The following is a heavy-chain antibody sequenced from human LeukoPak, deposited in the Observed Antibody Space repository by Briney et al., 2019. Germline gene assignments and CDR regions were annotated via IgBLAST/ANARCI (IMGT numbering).Heavy chain of an antibody. CDR1: GFTFSSYG. D-gene: IGHD2-15*01. CDR3: AKNSGGTCYSHLDY. CDR2: ISGSGGST. Sequence: GGSLRLSCAASGFTFSSYGMTWVRQAPGKGLEWVSGISGSGGSTHYEDSVKGRFTISRDNSKNTLYLQMNSLRAEDTAVYYCAKNSGGTCYSHLDYWGQGTLVTVSS. J-gene: IGHJ4*02. V-gene: IGHV3-23*01.